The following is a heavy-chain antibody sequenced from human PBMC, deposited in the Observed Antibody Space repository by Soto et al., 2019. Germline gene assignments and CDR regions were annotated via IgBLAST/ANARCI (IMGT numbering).Heavy chain of an antibody. V-gene: IGHV4-39*01. CDR1: GGSISSSSYY. CDR2: IFYSGST. CDR3: ARLGGYCSSTSCYGYYGMDV. Sequence: SETLSLTCTVSGGSISSSSYYWVWIRQPPGQGLEWIGSIFYSGSTYYNPSLKSRVTISVDTSKNQFSLKLTSVTAADTAVYYCARLGGYCSSTSCYGYYGMDVWGQGTTVTVSS. J-gene: IGHJ6*02. D-gene: IGHD2-2*01.